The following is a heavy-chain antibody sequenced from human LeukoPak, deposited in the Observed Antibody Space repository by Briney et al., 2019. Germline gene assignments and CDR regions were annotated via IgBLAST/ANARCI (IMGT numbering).Heavy chain of an antibody. CDR3: ARDMRGPGTSFDI. Sequence: SETLSLTCTVSGGSISSSSYYWGWIRQPPGKGLEWIGSIYYSGSTYYNPSLKSRVTISVDTSKNQFSLKLSSVTAADTAVYYCARDMRGPGTSFDIWGQGTMVTVSS. V-gene: IGHV4-39*07. CDR1: GGSISSSSYY. CDR2: IYYSGST. D-gene: IGHD3-10*01. J-gene: IGHJ3*02.